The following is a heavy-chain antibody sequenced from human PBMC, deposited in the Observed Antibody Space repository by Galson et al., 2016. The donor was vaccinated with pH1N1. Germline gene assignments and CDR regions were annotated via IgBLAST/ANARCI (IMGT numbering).Heavy chain of an antibody. J-gene: IGHJ3*01. D-gene: IGHD1-26*01. CDR3: VRKVGDF. CDR2: IKQDGSQK. V-gene: IGHV3-7*01. Sequence: SLRLSCAASGFTFSDYWMSWVRQAPGKGLEWVANIKQDGSQKYFVDSVKGRFTISRGNAKNSLFLQMNSLRAEDTALYYCVRKVGDFWGQGTMVTVSS. CDR1: GFTFSDYW.